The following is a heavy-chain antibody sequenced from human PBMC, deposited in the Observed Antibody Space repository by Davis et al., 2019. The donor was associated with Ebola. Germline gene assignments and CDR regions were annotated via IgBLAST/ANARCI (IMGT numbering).Heavy chain of an antibody. D-gene: IGHD6-13*01. CDR2: ISSSSSYT. V-gene: IGHV3-11*06. Sequence: GESLKISCAASGFTFSDYYMSWIRQAPGKGLEWVSYISSSSSYTNYADSVKGRFTISRDNAKNSLYLQMNSLRAEDTAVYYCVRDSRGYYYYYYGMDVWGQGTTVTVSS. CDR1: GFTFSDYY. CDR3: VRDSRGYYYYYYGMDV. J-gene: IGHJ6*02.